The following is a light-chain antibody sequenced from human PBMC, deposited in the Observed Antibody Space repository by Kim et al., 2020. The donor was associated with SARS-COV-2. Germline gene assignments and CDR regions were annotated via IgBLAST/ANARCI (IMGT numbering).Light chain of an antibody. CDR1: QAINNY. CDR3: QQHNSYPLT. J-gene: IGKJ4*01. CDR2: TAS. Sequence: DIQMTQSPSSLSASVGDRVTITCRASQAINNYLAWYHQKPGKATKSLIYTASSLQSGVPSKFSDSRSGTEFTLTISSLQPGDFATYYCQQHNSYPLTFGGGTKVDIK. V-gene: IGKV1-16*02.